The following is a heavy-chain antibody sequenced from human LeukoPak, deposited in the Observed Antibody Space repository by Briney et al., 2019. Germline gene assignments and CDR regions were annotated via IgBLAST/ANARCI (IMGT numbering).Heavy chain of an antibody. CDR3: ARFATTPYYDYVWGSYRRYNWFDP. V-gene: IGHV4-34*01. Sequence: SETLSLTCAVYGGSFSGYYWSWIRQPPGKGLEWIGEINHSGSTNYNPSLKSRVTISVDTSKNQFSLKLSSVTAADTAVYYCARFATTPYYDYVWGSYRRYNWFDPWGQGTLVTVSS. CDR1: GGSFSGYY. D-gene: IGHD3-16*02. J-gene: IGHJ5*02. CDR2: INHSGST.